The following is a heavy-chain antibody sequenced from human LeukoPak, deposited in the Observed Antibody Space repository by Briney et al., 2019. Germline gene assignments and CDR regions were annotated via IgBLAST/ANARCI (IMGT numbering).Heavy chain of an antibody. CDR1: GFIFSAYW. D-gene: IGHD5-24*01. J-gene: IGHJ4*02. Sequence: PGGSLRLSCAASGFIFSAYWVHWVRQAPGKGLVWVSRINTDGSFTGYADSVKGRFTISRDNAKNTLYLQMNSLRAEDTAVYYCVSFGTEWRDSFWGQGTLVTVSS. CDR2: INTDGSFT. CDR3: VSFGTEWRDSF. V-gene: IGHV3-74*01.